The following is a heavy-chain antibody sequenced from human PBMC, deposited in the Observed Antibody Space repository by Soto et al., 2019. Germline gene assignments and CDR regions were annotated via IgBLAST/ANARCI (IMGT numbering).Heavy chain of an antibody. CDR1: GFTFSSYG. V-gene: IGHV3-33*01. D-gene: IGHD6-19*01. CDR2: IWYDGSNK. CDR3: ARGRSSGWYLPFDP. Sequence: QVQLVESGGGVVQPGRSLRLSCAASGFTFSSYGMHWVRQAPGKGLEWVAVIWYDGSNKYYADSVKGRFTISRDNSKNTLYLQRNSLRAEDTAVYYCARGRSSGWYLPFDPWGQGTLVTVSS. J-gene: IGHJ5*02.